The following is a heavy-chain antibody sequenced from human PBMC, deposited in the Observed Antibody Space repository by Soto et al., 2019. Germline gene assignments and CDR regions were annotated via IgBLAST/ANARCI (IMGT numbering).Heavy chain of an antibody. D-gene: IGHD3-9*01. CDR1: GGSISSSSYY. CDR3: ARHGRYFDWLDSLAY. V-gene: IGHV4-39*01. J-gene: IGHJ4*02. CDR2: IYYSGST. Sequence: SETLSLTCTVSGGSISSSSYYWGWIRQPPGKGLEWIGSIYYSGSTYYNPSPKSRVTISVDTSKIQFSLKLSSVTAADTAVYYCARHGRYFDWLDSLAYWGQGTLVTVSS.